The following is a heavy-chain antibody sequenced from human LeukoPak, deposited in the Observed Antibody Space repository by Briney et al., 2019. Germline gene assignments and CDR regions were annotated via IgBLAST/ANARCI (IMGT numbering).Heavy chain of an antibody. CDR3: ARQMVRGALDY. Sequence: GEALKISRKGSGYSFNSYWDGWVRQKPGKGLEWMGIIYPGDSDTRYSPSFQGQVTISADKSISTAYLQWSSLKASDTAMYYCARQMVRGALDYWGQGTLVTVSS. CDR1: GYSFNSYW. CDR2: IYPGDSDT. D-gene: IGHD3-10*01. J-gene: IGHJ4*02. V-gene: IGHV5-51*01.